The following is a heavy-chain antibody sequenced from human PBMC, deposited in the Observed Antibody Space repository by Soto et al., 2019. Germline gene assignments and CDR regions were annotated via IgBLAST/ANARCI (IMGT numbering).Heavy chain of an antibody. V-gene: IGHV3-48*02. D-gene: IGHD3-3*01. CDR1: GFTFSSYS. CDR3: ARAYYDFWSGYYAFDY. Sequence: EVQLVESGGGLVQPGGSLRLSCAASGFTFSSYSMNWVRQAPGKGLEWVSYISSSSSTIYYADSVKGRFTISRDNAKNSLYLQMNRLRDEDSAVYYCARAYYDFWSGYYAFDYRGQGTLVNVSS. CDR2: ISSSSSTI. J-gene: IGHJ4*02.